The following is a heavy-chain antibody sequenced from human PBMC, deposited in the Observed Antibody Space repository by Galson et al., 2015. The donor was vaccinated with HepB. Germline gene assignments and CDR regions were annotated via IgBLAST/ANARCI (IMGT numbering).Heavy chain of an antibody. CDR2: ISGSGISS. J-gene: IGHJ4*02. V-gene: IGHV3-23*01. D-gene: IGHD2-21*01. CDR1: GFTFSSYG. Sequence: SLRLSCAASGFTFSSYGMSWVRQAPGKGLEWVSAISGSGISSYYADSVKGRFTISRDNSKNTLYLQMNSLRAEDTAVYYCARDGPHVVAGPVDYWGQGTLVTVSS. CDR3: ARDGPHVVAGPVDY.